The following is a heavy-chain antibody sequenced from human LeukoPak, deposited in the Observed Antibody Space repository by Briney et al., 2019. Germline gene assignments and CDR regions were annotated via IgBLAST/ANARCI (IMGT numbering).Heavy chain of an antibody. CDR3: ARSSYCSSTSCYAGRDWFDP. J-gene: IGHJ5*02. CDR2: IIPIFGTT. D-gene: IGHD2-2*01. Sequence: SVKVSCKASGGTFSSYAISWVRQAPGQGLEWMGGIIPIFGTTNYAQKFQGRVTITADKSTSTAYMELSSLRSEDTAVYYCARSSYCSSTSCYAGRDWFDPWGQGTLVTVSS. CDR1: GGTFSSYA. V-gene: IGHV1-69*06.